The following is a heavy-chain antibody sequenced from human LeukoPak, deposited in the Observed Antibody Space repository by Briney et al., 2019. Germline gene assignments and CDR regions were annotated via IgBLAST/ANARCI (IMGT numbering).Heavy chain of an antibody. D-gene: IGHD1-1*01. CDR2: IYYSGST. CDR3: ARGNELFDP. Sequence: SETLSLTCSVSGGSISSFYWSWIRQPPGKGLEYIGYIYYSGSTNFNPSLKSRVTISVDTSKNQFSLKQSSVTAADTAVYYCARGNELFDPWGQGTLVTVSS. J-gene: IGHJ5*02. CDR1: GGSISSFY. V-gene: IGHV4-59*01.